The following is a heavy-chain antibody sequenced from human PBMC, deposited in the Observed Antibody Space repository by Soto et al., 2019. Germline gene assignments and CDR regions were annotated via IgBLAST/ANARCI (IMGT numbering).Heavy chain of an antibody. Sequence: PAETLSLTCTVSGGSVSNSSHYWTWIRQPPGKVLEWIGYVYYNGSTNYNPSLHSRVTISVDTSKNQFSLTLSSVTDADTAVYYCARGDGFWSGYSYLNYWGQGTPVTVSS. CDR1: GGSVSNSSHY. CDR3: ARGDGFWSGYSYLNY. V-gene: IGHV4-61*01. CDR2: VYYNGST. J-gene: IGHJ4*02. D-gene: IGHD3-3*01.